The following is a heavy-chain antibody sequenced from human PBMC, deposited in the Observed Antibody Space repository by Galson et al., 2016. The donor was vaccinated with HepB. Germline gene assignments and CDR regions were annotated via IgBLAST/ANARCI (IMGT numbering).Heavy chain of an antibody. Sequence: SETLSLTCIVSGDSMSTYYWTWIRQPPGKGLEWIGSIYYSGSTNYNPSLKSRATISVDTSKNQFSLKLSSVTAADTAVYYCARIDYSGTRFDTGDQGTLVTVSA. CDR3: ARIDYSGTRFDT. CDR2: IYYSGST. J-gene: IGHJ5*02. CDR1: GDSMSTYY. V-gene: IGHV4-59*01. D-gene: IGHD4-11*01.